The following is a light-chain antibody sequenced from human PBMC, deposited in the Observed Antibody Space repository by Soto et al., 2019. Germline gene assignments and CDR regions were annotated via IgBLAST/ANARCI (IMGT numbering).Light chain of an antibody. CDR2: LEQSGNY. CDR3: ATGDSNSGGV. V-gene: IGLV4-60*03. Sequence: QSVLTQSSSASASLGSSVKLTCTLSSSHRDYIIAWHQQQPGKAPRFLLNLEQSGNYNRGSGVPRRFSGSSSAADRYLTICLLQAEDADDYYRATGDSNSGGVFGGGTKLTVL. CDR1: SSHRDYI. J-gene: IGLJ2*01.